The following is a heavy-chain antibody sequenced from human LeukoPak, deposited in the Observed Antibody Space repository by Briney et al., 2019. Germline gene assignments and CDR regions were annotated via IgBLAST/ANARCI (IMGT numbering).Heavy chain of an antibody. CDR3: AKTVGSGFDY. CDR1: GFTFSSYG. D-gene: IGHD1-26*01. V-gene: IGHV3-30*18. CDR2: ISYDGSNK. Sequence: PGRSLRLSCAASGFTFSSYGMHWVRQAPGKGLEWVAVISYDGSNKYYADSVKGRFTISRDNSRNTLYLQMNSLRAEDTAVYYCAKTVGSGFDYWGQGTLVTVSS. J-gene: IGHJ4*02.